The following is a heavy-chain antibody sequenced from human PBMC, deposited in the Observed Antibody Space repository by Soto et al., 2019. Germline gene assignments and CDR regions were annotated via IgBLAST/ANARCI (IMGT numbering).Heavy chain of an antibody. CDR1: GFTFSHYW. J-gene: IGHJ3*02. Sequence: PGGSLRLSCAASGFTFSHYWMNWVRQAPGKGLEWVANIKQDGTEKNYVDSVKGRFTISRDNARKSLYLQMDSLRAEDTAVYFCARGDTPMITGMDSFDIWGQGTMVTVSS. D-gene: IGHD5-18*01. V-gene: IGHV3-7*01. CDR3: ARGDTPMITGMDSFDI. CDR2: IKQDGTEK.